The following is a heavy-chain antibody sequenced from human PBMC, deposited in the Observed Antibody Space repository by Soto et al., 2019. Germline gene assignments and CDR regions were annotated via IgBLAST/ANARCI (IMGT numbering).Heavy chain of an antibody. V-gene: IGHV3-53*02. D-gene: IGHD6-13*01. CDR3: ASGQQVILRYYYGLDV. CDR1: GFTVSTNY. J-gene: IGHJ6*02. Sequence: EVQLVETGGGLIQPGGSLRLSCTVSGFTVSTNYMSWDRQAPRKGLEWVSVIYYDDGSTYYADSVKGRFSISRASFRNTLYPHMNSLRAEDTAVYYCASGQQVILRYYYGLDVWGQGTTVTVSS. CDR2: IYYDDGST.